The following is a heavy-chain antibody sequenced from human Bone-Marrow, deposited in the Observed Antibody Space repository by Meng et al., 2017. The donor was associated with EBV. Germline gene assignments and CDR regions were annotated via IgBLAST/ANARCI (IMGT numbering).Heavy chain of an antibody. CDR1: GYTLTSYD. CDR3: ARPGSSWYPYWYFDL. D-gene: IGHD6-13*01. Sequence: QVELVHSGDGVKKPGASVKVSCKASGYTLTSYDINWVRQATGQGLEWMGWMNPNSGNTGYAQKFQGRVTMTRNTSISTAYMELSSLRSEDTAVYYCARPGSSWYPYWYFDLWGRGTLVTVSS. V-gene: IGHV1-8*01. CDR2: MNPNSGNT. J-gene: IGHJ2*01.